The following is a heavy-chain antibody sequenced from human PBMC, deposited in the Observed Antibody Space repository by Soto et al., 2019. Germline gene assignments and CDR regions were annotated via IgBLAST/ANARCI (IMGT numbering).Heavy chain of an antibody. D-gene: IGHD2-2*01. CDR3: AREVYCISTSCPWGPFDY. CDR2: ISYDGSNK. Sequence: GGSLRLSCAASGFTFSSYAMHWVRQAPGKGLEWVAVISYDGSNKYYADSVKGRFTISRDNSKNTLYLQMNSLRDEDTAVYYCAREVYCISTSCPWGPFDYWGQGT. CDR1: GFTFSSYA. J-gene: IGHJ4*02. V-gene: IGHV3-30-3*01.